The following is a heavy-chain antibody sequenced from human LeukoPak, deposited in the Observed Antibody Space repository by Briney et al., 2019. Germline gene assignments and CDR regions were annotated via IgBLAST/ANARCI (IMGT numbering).Heavy chain of an antibody. Sequence: GGSLRLCCAASGFTFSSYAMSWVRQAPGKGLEWISAISTSGGSTYYTDSVKGRFTISRDSSKNSLYLQISSLRAEDTAVYYCAKDRSYRQYYYGPKSAFDSWGQGTLVTVSS. CDR3: AKDRSYRQYYYGPKSAFDS. V-gene: IGHV3-23*01. J-gene: IGHJ4*02. D-gene: IGHD3-10*01. CDR1: GFTFSSYA. CDR2: ISTSGGST.